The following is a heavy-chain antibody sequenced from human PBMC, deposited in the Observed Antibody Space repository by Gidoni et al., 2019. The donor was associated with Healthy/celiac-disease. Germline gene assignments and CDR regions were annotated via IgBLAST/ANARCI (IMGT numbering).Heavy chain of an antibody. CDR3: ARDRGYSGYGSFDY. CDR1: GFTFSSYA. D-gene: IGHD5-12*01. V-gene: IGHV3-30-3*01. Sequence: QVQLVESGGGVVQPGRSLRLSCAASGFTFSSYAMHWVRQAPGKGLEWVAVISYDGSNKYYADSVKGRFTISRDNSKNTLYLQMNSLRAEDTAVYYCARDRGYSGYGSFDYWGQGTLVTVSS. CDR2: ISYDGSNK. J-gene: IGHJ4*02.